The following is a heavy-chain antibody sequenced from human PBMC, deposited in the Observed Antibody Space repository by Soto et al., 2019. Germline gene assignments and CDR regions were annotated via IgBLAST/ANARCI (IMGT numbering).Heavy chain of an antibody. CDR1: GYTFTSYG. J-gene: IGHJ4*02. D-gene: IGHD1-1*01. Sequence: ASVKVSCTASGYTFTSYGISWVRQAPGQGLEWMGWISAYNGNTNYAQKLQGRVTMTTDTSTSTAYMELRSLRSDDTAVYYCARMGYNWNDQYYFDYWGQGTLVTVSS. CDR3: ARMGYNWNDQYYFDY. CDR2: ISAYNGNT. V-gene: IGHV1-18*01.